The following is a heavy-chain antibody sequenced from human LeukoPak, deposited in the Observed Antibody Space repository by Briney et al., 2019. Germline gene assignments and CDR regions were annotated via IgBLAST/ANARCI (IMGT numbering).Heavy chain of an antibody. V-gene: IGHV3-30*01. D-gene: IGHD2-21*02. CDR3: AGTYCGGDCYAAAFDI. J-gene: IGHJ3*02. Sequence: GGSLRLSCAASGFTFSSCAMHWVRQAPGKGLEWVAVISYDGSNKYYADSVKGRFTISRDNSKNTLYLQMNSLRAEDTAVYYCAGTYCGGDCYAAAFDIWGQGTMVTVSS. CDR1: GFTFSSCA. CDR2: ISYDGSNK.